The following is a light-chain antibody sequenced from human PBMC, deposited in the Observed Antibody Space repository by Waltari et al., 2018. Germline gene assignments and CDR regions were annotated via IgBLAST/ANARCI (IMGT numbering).Light chain of an antibody. Sequence: DIQMAQSPSSLSASVGDRVTITCRTSQSITSYLNWYQQKPGRAPKLRIYAASTLQSGVPSRFSGSGSGTDFTLTISSLQREDFATYYCQQSYSAPFTFGGGTKVEIK. V-gene: IGKV1-39*01. CDR3: QQSYSAPFT. CDR1: QSITSY. CDR2: AAS. J-gene: IGKJ4*01.